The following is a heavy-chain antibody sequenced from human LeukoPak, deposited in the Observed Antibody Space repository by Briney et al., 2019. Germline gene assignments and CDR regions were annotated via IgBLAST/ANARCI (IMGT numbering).Heavy chain of an antibody. J-gene: IGHJ3*02. D-gene: IGHD1-26*01. CDR2: ISSSSSYI. CDR3: ARVRGWELDAFDI. Sequence: GGSLRLSCAASGFTFSSYSMNWVRQAPGKGLEWVSSISSSSSYIYYADSVKGRFTISRDNAKNSLYLQMNSLRAEDTAVYYCARVRGWELDAFDIWGQGTMVTVSS. V-gene: IGHV3-21*01. CDR1: GFTFSSYS.